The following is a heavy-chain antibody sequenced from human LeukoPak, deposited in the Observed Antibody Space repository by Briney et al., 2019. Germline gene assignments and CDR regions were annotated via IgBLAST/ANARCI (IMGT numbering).Heavy chain of an antibody. CDR1: GGSISSSDYY. V-gene: IGHV4-39*01. Sequence: SETLSLTCTVSGGSISSSDYYWGWVRQPPGKGLEWIASIYYSGNTYYNPSLESRVTISVDTSKNQFSLRLSFLTAADTAVYYCARYPTAMVSFDYWGQGTLVTVSS. D-gene: IGHD5-18*01. J-gene: IGHJ4*02. CDR2: IYYSGNT. CDR3: ARYPTAMVSFDY.